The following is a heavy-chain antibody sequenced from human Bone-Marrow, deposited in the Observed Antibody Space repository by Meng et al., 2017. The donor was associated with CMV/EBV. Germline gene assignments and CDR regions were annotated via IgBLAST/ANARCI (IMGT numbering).Heavy chain of an antibody. Sequence: GESLKISCAASGFTFSDYHMSWIRQAPGKGLEWVSYISSSGSTIYYADSVKGRFTISRDNAKNSLYLQMNSLRAEDTAVYYCARERTTTDYWGQGTLVTVSS. CDR3: ARERTTTDY. J-gene: IGHJ4*02. CDR2: ISSSGSTI. CDR1: GFTFSDYH. D-gene: IGHD4-17*01. V-gene: IGHV3-11*04.